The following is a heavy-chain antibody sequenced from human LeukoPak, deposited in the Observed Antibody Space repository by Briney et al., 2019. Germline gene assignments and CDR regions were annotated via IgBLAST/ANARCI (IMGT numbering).Heavy chain of an antibody. J-gene: IGHJ4*02. Sequence: SETLSLTCTVSGGSISNYFWSWIRQPPGKGLEWIGYIFISGGTNYNPSLKSRVTMSEDGSKNQFSLELSSVTAADTAVYYCARLADTTVANYYLDYWGQGTLVTVSS. D-gene: IGHD1-26*01. V-gene: IGHV4-4*09. CDR3: ARLADTTVANYYLDY. CDR1: GGSISNYF. CDR2: IFISGGT.